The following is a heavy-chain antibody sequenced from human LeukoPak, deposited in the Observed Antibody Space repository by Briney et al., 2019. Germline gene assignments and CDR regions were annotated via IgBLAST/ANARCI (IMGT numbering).Heavy chain of an antibody. J-gene: IGHJ4*02. CDR3: ARRAGAYSHPYDY. CDR1: GFNFGSYS. Sequence: GGSLRLSCAASGFNFGSYSMTWVRQAPGKGLEWVSVISADSATTFYADSVKGRFTISRDNSKNTLYLQMNSLRAEDTAVYYCARRAGAYSHPYDYWGQGTLVTVSS. V-gene: IGHV3-23*01. D-gene: IGHD4/OR15-4a*01. CDR2: ISADSATT.